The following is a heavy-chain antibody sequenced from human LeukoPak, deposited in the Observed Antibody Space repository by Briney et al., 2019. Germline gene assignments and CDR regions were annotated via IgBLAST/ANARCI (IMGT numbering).Heavy chain of an antibody. D-gene: IGHD3-10*01. Sequence: QPGGSLRLSCAASGFTVSSAYMSWVRQAPGKGLEWVSVIYSGGSRNYADSVRGRFTISRDMSKNTLSLEMSSLRAEDTAVYYCAGGDYYGSGSYPPDYWGQGTLVTVSS. CDR3: AGGDYYGSGSYPPDY. V-gene: IGHV3-66*01. CDR1: GFTVSSAY. J-gene: IGHJ4*02. CDR2: IYSGGSR.